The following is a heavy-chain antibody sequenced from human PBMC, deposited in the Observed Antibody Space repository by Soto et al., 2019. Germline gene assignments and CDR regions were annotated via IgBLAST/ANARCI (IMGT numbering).Heavy chain of an antibody. J-gene: IGHJ4*02. CDR2: IKSKTDGGTT. CDR3: TPGLDDHPFDY. CDR1: GFTFSNAW. V-gene: IGHV3-15*01. Sequence: GGSLRLSCAASGFTFSNAWMSWVRQAPGKGLEWVGRIKSKTDGGTTDYAAPVKGRFTISRDDSKNTLYLQMNSLKTEDTAVYYCTPGLDDHPFDYWGQGTLVTVSS. D-gene: IGHD3-3*01.